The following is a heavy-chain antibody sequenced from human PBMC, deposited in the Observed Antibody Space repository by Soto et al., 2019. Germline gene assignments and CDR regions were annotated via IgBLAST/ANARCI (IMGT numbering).Heavy chain of an antibody. Sequence: QVQLVQSGAEVKKPGSSVKVSCTAPGGTFSSYAISWVRQAPGQGLEWMGGIIPIFGTAKYAQKFQGRVTITADESTSTGYMELSSLRSEDTAVYYCARSQGGSSSLDIYYYCYYGMDVWGQGTTVTVSS. CDR3: ARSQGGSSSLDIYYYCYYGMDV. D-gene: IGHD2-15*01. CDR2: IIPIFGTA. J-gene: IGHJ6*02. V-gene: IGHV1-69*01. CDR1: GGTFSSYA.